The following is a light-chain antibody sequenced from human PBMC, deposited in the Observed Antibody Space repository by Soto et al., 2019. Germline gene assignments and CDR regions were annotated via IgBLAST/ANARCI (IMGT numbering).Light chain of an antibody. V-gene: IGKV1-5*03. CDR2: KAS. CDR3: QHYNSYSTWT. Sequence: DIQMTQSPSTLSASVGDRVTITCRASQTISSWLAWYQQKPGKAPKILIYKASSLESGVPSRFSGSGSGTEFTLTISSLQPDDFATYYCQHYNSYSTWTFGQGTKVEIK. J-gene: IGKJ1*01. CDR1: QTISSW.